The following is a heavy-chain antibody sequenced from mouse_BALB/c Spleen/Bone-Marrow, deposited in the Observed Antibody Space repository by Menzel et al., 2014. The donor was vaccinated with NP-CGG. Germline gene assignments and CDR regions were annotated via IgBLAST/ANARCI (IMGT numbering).Heavy chain of an antibody. Sequence: VKLQESGPGLVAPSQSLSITCTVSGFSLTNYGVHWVRQPPGKGLEWPGIIWAGGTTNYNSALMSRLSITKDNSKSQVFLKMNSLQTDDTAMYYCARDRGYGNGAMDCWGQGTSVTVSS. CDR1: GFSLTNYG. V-gene: IGHV2-9*02. CDR3: ARDRGYGNGAMDC. D-gene: IGHD2-1*01. J-gene: IGHJ4*01. CDR2: IWAGGTT.